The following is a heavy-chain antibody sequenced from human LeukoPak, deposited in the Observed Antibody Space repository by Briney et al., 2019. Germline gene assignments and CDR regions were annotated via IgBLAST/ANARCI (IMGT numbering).Heavy chain of an antibody. CDR3: AKWLGGWFLSSMYYFDY. CDR2: ISGSGGST. Sequence: PGGSLRLSCAASGFTFSSYGMHWVRQAPGKGLEWVSAISGSGGSTYYADSVKGRFTISRDNSKNTLYLQMNSLRAEDTAVYYCAKWLGGWFLSSMYYFDYWGQGTLVTVSS. D-gene: IGHD3-10*01. CDR1: GFTFSSYG. J-gene: IGHJ4*02. V-gene: IGHV3-23*01.